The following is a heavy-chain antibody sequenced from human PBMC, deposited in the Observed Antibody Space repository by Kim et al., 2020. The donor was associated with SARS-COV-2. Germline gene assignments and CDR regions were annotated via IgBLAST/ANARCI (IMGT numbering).Heavy chain of an antibody. V-gene: IGHV1-46*01. D-gene: IGHD3-16*01. CDR1: GYTFITYF. Sequence: ASVKVSCKASGYTFITYFIHWMRQAPGQGLEWMGFISPTGGNTRYAQKFQGRVTTTRDTSTATAYMELSSLRSEDSAVYYCARGRGGSYWDYWGQGTLVT. CDR2: ISPTGGNT. J-gene: IGHJ4*02. CDR3: ARGRGGSYWDY.